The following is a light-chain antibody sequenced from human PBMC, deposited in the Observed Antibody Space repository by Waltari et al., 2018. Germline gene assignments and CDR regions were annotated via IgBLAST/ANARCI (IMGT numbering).Light chain of an antibody. CDR3: QKYGTLPAT. CDR1: QSVSRS. CDR2: EAS. J-gene: IGKJ1*01. V-gene: IGKV3-20*01. Sequence: DSVLALSPRTLSLSPGERATLSCRASQSVSRSLAWYQQKPGQAPRLLIYEASRRATGIPDRFSGSGSGTDFTLTISRLEPEDFAVYYCQKYGTLPATFGQGTKVEIK.